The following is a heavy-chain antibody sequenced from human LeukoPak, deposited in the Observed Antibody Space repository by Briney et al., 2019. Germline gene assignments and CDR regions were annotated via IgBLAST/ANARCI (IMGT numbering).Heavy chain of an antibody. D-gene: IGHD6-13*01. V-gene: IGHV3-7*05. Sequence: GGSLRLSCATSGFTFDSYWMSWVRQAPGEGLEWLANIKEDGSEKYYVDSVKGRFTISRDNAKNSVYLQMNSLRAEDTAVYYCAREIGSAARGRWGQGTLVTVSS. CDR3: AREIGSAARGR. CDR1: GFTFDSYW. CDR2: IKEDGSEK. J-gene: IGHJ4*02.